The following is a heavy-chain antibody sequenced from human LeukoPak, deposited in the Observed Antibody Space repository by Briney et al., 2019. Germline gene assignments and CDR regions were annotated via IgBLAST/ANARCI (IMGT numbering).Heavy chain of an antibody. CDR1: GYSISSGYY. V-gene: IGHV4-38-2*01. D-gene: IGHD2-15*01. Sequence: PSETLSLTCAVSGYSISSGYYWGWIRQPPGKGLEWIGSIYHSGSTYYNPSLKSRVTISVDTSKNQFSLKLSSGTAADTAVYYCARRGGNIDYWGQGTLVTVSS. J-gene: IGHJ4*02. CDR2: IYHSGST. CDR3: ARRGGNIDY.